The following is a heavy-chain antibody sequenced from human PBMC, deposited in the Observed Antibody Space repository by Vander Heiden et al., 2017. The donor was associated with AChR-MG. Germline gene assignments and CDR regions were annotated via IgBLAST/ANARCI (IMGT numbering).Heavy chain of an antibody. CDR2: ISSSSSTI. Sequence: EVQLVESGRCWAQPGGSLSPFCAGSDCTCWCYSMNWVRQAPGKGLEWVSYISSSSSTIYYADSVKGRFTISRDNAKNSLYLQMNSLRDEDTAVYYCARDPLNYFDSSGFDYWGQGTLVTVSS. CDR3: ARDPLNYFDSSGFDY. J-gene: IGHJ4*02. CDR1: DCTCWCYS. D-gene: IGHD3-22*01. V-gene: IGHV3-48*02.